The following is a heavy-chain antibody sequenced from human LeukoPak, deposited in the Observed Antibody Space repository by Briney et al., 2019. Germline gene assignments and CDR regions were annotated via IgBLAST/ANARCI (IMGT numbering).Heavy chain of an antibody. CDR2: IYYSGST. CDR1: GGSISSYY. J-gene: IGHJ6*02. Sequence: PSETLSLTCTVSGGSISSYYWSWIRQPPGKGLEWIGYIYYSGSTNYNPSLKSRVTISVDTSKNQFSLKLSSVTAADTAVYYCARDQIVVVPAASYYYYYGMTSGAKGPRSPSP. V-gene: IGHV4-59*01. CDR3: ARDQIVVVPAASYYYYYGMTS. D-gene: IGHD2-2*01.